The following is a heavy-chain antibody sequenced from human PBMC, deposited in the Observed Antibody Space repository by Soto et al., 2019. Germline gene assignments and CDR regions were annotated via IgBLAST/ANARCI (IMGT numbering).Heavy chain of an antibody. J-gene: IGHJ6*02. CDR1: GFTVSSNY. CDR2: IGTAGDT. V-gene: IGHV3-13*01. Sequence: GGSLRLFCAASGFTVSSNYLSWVRQAPGKGLEWVSAIGTAGDTYYPGSVKGRFTISRENAKNSLYLQMNSLRAEDTAVYYCARVDYDFWSGTKRDYYGMDIWVQGSTVHVSS. D-gene: IGHD3-3*01. CDR3: ARVDYDFWSGTKRDYYGMDI.